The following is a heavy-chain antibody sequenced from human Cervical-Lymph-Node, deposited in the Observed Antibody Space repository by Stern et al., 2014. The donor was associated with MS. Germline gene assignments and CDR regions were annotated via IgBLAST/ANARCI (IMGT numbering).Heavy chain of an antibody. CDR1: GYTFTSYY. CDR3: AREHPAMGFGY. V-gene: IGHV1-46*01. CDR2: IDPSGGST. J-gene: IGHJ4*02. D-gene: IGHD5-18*01. Sequence: QVQLVQSGAEVKKPGASVKVSCKASGYTFTSYYVHWVRQAPGEGLEWMGIIDPSGGSTSYAQKFQGRVTLTRDTSTSTVYMELNSLRSDDTAMYYCAREHPAMGFGYWGQGTLVTVSS.